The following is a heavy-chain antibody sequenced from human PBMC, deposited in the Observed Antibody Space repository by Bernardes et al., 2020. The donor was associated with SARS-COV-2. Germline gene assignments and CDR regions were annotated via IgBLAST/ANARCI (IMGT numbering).Heavy chain of an antibody. Sequence: SESLSLTCAVYGGSFSGYYWSWIRQPPGKGLEWIGEINHSGSTNYNPSLKSRVTISVDPSKNQFSLKLSSVTAADTAVYYCARTRFIVVVPAASVPAFDYWGQGTLVTVSS. CDR3: ARTRFIVVVPAASVPAFDY. CDR2: INHSGST. CDR1: GGSFSGYY. V-gene: IGHV4-34*01. D-gene: IGHD2-2*01. J-gene: IGHJ4*02.